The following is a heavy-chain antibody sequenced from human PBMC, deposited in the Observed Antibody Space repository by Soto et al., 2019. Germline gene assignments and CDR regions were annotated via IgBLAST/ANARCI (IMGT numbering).Heavy chain of an antibody. J-gene: IGHJ3*02. V-gene: IGHV3-48*01. CDR1: GFTFSSYS. CDR3: ARDESDIVLMVYDAFDI. CDR2: ISSSSSTI. D-gene: IGHD2-8*01. Sequence: EVQLVESGGGLVQPGGSLRLSCAASGFTFSSYSMNWVRQAPGRGLEGVSYISSSSSTIYYADSVKGRFTISRDNAKNSLYLQMNSLRAEDTAVYYCARDESDIVLMVYDAFDIWGQGTMVTVSS.